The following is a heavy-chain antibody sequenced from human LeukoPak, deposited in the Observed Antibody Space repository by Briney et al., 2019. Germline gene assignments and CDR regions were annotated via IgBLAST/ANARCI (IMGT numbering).Heavy chain of an antibody. D-gene: IGHD6-19*01. CDR1: GYTXTGYY. V-gene: IGHV1-2*02. CDR3: ARGYSSGWYNWFDP. CDR2: INPNSGGT. Sequence: GASVKVSCKASGYTXTGYYMHWVRQAPGQGLEWMGWINPNSGGTNYAQKFQGRVTMTRDTSISTAYMELSRLRSDDTAVYYCARGYSSGWYNWFDPWGQGTLVTVSS. J-gene: IGHJ5*02.